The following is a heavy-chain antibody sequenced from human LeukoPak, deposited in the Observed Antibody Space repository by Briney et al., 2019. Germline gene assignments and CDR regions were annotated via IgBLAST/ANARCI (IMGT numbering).Heavy chain of an antibody. CDR3: ARWSFSYYYGMDV. V-gene: IGHV4-59*08. CDR1: GGSISSYY. J-gene: IGHJ6*02. D-gene: IGHD3-10*01. Sequence: SETLSLTCTVSGGSISSYYWSWIRQPPGKGLEWIGYIYYSGSTNHNPSLKSRVTISVDTSKNQFSLKLSSVTAADTAVYYCARWSFSYYYGMDVWGQGTTVTVSS. CDR2: IYYSGST.